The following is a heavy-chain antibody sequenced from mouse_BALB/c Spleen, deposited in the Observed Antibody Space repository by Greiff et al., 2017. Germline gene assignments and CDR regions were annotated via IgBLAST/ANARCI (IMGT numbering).Heavy chain of an antibody. Sequence: EVQLQQSGTVLARPGASVKMSCKASGYSFTSYWMHWVKQRPGQGLEWIGAIYPGNSDTSYNQKFKGKAKLTAVTSASTAYMELSSLTNEDSAVYYCTRVLTGYYFDYWGQGTTLTVSS. D-gene: IGHD4-1*01. CDR3: TRVLTGYYFDY. V-gene: IGHV1-5*01. CDR2: IYPGNSDT. CDR1: GYSFTSYW. J-gene: IGHJ2*01.